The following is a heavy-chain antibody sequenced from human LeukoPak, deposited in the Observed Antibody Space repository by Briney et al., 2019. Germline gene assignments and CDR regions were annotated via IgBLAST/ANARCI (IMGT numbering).Heavy chain of an antibody. CDR3: ARAYYYDSSGYYPFDY. V-gene: IGHV3-20*04. Sequence: GGSLRLSCAASGFTLDDYGMSWVRQAPGRGLEWVSGINWNGGSTGYADSVKGRFTISRDNAKNSLYLQMNSLRAEDTALYYCARAYYYDSSGYYPFDYWGQGTLVTVSS. CDR1: GFTLDDYG. CDR2: INWNGGST. D-gene: IGHD3-22*01. J-gene: IGHJ4*02.